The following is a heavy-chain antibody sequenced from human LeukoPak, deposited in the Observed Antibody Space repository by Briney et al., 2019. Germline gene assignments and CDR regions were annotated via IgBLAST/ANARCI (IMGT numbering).Heavy chain of an antibody. D-gene: IGHD1-26*01. CDR3: ARVKSAGWAHYWYFDL. J-gene: IGHJ2*01. V-gene: IGHV4-59*01. Sequence: PSETLSLTCTVSGGSISSYYWSWIRQPPGKGLEWIGYIYYSGSTNYNPSLKSRVTISVDTSKNQFSLKLSSVTAADTAVYYCARVKSAGWAHYWYFDLWGRGTLVTVSS. CDR1: GGSISSYY. CDR2: IYYSGST.